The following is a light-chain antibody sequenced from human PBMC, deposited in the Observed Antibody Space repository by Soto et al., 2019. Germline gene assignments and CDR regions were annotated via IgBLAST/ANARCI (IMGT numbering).Light chain of an antibody. CDR2: SNN. CDR1: NSNIGSNT. V-gene: IGLV1-44*01. Sequence: QSVLTQPPSASGTPGQRVTISCSGSNSNIGSNTVTWYQQLPGTAPILLIYSNNQRSSGVPDRFSGSRSGTSGSLAISGLQSEDEADYYCATWDDSLNGYVFGSGTKVTVL. J-gene: IGLJ1*01. CDR3: ATWDDSLNGYV.